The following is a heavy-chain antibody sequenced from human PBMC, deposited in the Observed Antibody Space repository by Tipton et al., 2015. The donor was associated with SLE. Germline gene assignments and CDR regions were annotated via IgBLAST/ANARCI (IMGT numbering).Heavy chain of an antibody. CDR1: GGSMTNYY. V-gene: IGHV4-59*12. Sequence: TLSLTCIVSGGSMTNYYWSWIRQPPGKGLEWIGYVHYSGSTNYNPSLQSRVTVSVDTSKNQFSLKLSSVTAADTAVYYCAGMSYPREGYFDYWGQGTLVTVSS. CDR2: VHYSGST. CDR3: AGMSYPREGYFDY. J-gene: IGHJ4*02. D-gene: IGHD1-26*01.